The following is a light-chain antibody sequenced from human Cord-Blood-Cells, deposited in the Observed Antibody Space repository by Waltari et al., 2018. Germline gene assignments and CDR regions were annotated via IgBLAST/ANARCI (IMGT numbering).Light chain of an antibody. CDR2: AAS. V-gene: IGKV1-39*01. J-gene: IGKJ4*01. CDR1: QSISSY. Sequence: DIQMTQSPSSLSASVGDRVTITCRASQSISSYLNWYQQKPGKAPKLLIYAASSLQSGVPSRFSGSGSGTDFTLTISSRQPEDFATYYCQQSYSTPRALTFGGGTKVEIK. CDR3: QQSYSTPRALT.